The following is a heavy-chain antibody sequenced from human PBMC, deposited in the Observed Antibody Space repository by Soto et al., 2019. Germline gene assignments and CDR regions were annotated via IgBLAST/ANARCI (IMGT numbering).Heavy chain of an antibody. D-gene: IGHD3-9*01. J-gene: IGHJ4*02. Sequence: PGGSLRLSCTASGFIFSTSWMHWVRQAPGKGLVWVSRMNSDGSTTNYADSVKGRFTISRDNDKNTLYLQMNSLTAEDPAVYYCARAGYYRFDFWGQGTQVTVSS. CDR3: ARAGYYRFDF. CDR1: GFIFSTSW. V-gene: IGHV3-74*01. CDR2: MNSDGSTT.